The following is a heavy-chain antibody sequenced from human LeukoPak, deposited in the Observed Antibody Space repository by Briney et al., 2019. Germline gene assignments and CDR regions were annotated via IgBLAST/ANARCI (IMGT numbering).Heavy chain of an antibody. CDR1: GGTFSSYA. CDR3: ARNSLESGYPISFDY. V-gene: IGHV1-69*13. Sequence: SVKVSCKASGGTFSSYAISWVRQAPGQGLEWMGGIIPIFGTANYAQKFQGRVTITADESTSTAYMELSSLRSEDTAVYYCARNSLESGYPISFDYWGQGTLVTVSS. D-gene: IGHD3-3*01. J-gene: IGHJ4*02. CDR2: IIPIFGTA.